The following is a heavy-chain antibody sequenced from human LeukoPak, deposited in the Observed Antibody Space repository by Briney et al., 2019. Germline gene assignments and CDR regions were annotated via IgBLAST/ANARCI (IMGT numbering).Heavy chain of an antibody. V-gene: IGHV3-23*01. CDR2: ISGSGGST. Sequence: PGGSLRLSCAASGFTFSSYAMSWVRQAPGKGLEWVSAISGSGGSTYYADSVKGRFTISRDNPKNTLYLQMNSLRAEDTAVYYCAKDLGSKKSSGWYLRYFQHWGQGTLVTVSS. CDR3: AKDLGSKKSSGWYLRYFQH. CDR1: GFTFSSYA. D-gene: IGHD6-19*01. J-gene: IGHJ1*01.